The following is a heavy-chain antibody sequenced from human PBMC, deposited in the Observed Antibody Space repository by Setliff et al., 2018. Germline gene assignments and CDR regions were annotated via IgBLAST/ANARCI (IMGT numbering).Heavy chain of an antibody. CDR3: ARANYYDSSGHSVYGMNV. V-gene: IGHV1-69*13. D-gene: IGHD3-22*01. J-gene: IGHJ6*02. CDR2: IIPIFGTT. Sequence: SVKVSCKASGGSFSTYAISWARQAPGQGLEWMGVIIPIFGTTNNAQKFQGRVTITADESTSTAYMELSSLRSEDTAVYYCARANYYDSSGHSVYGMNVWGQGTTVTVSS. CDR1: GGSFSTYA.